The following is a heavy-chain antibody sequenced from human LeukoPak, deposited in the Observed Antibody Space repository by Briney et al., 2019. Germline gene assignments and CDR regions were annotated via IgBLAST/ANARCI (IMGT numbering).Heavy chain of an antibody. J-gene: IGHJ4*02. V-gene: IGHV4-39*01. CDR3: ARQMYYYDNSGYYDY. CDR1: GGPISSNTYY. Sequence: SSETLSLTCIVSGGPISSNTYYWGWIRQPPGKGLEWIGGIYYSGSTYYNPSLKSRVTISVDTSKNQFSLKLSSVTAADTAVYYCARQMYYYDNSGYYDYWGQGTLVTVSS. CDR2: IYYSGST. D-gene: IGHD3-22*01.